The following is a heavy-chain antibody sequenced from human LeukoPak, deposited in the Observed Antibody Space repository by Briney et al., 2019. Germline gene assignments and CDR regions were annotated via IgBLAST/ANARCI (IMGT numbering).Heavy chain of an antibody. Sequence: GGSLRLSCAASGFTFSSYGMHWVRQAPGKGLEWVAFIRCDGSNKYYADSVKGRFTISRDNSKNTLYLQMNSLRAEDTAVYYCAKRDTAMVRGYYYYYMDVWGKGTTVTVSS. V-gene: IGHV3-30*02. J-gene: IGHJ6*03. CDR3: AKRDTAMVRGYYYYYMDV. D-gene: IGHD5-18*01. CDR1: GFTFSSYG. CDR2: IRCDGSNK.